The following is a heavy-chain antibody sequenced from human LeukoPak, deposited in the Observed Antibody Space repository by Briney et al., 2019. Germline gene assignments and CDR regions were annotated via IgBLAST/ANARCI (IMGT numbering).Heavy chain of an antibody. Sequence: SETLSLTCTVSVGSISSYYWSWIRQPAGKGLEWIGRIYTSGSTNYNPSPKSRVTMSVDTSKNQFSLKLSSVTAADTAVYYCAREGCSSTSCYRRRSYYYYGMDVWGQGTTVTVSS. CDR2: IYTSGST. D-gene: IGHD2-2*01. J-gene: IGHJ6*02. CDR1: VGSISSYY. V-gene: IGHV4-4*07. CDR3: AREGCSSTSCYRRRSYYYYGMDV.